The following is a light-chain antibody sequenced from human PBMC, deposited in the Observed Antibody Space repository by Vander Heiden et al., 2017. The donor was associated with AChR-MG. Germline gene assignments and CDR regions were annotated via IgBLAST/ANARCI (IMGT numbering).Light chain of an antibody. CDR2: DVS. CDR1: SSYVGGYNY. Sequence: QSALTQPASVSGSPVQSITISCNGTSSYVGGYNYVSWYQEHPCKAPNLMLYDVSNRPSGVSNRFSGSKSGNTTSLTISGLQAEDEADYYCSSYTGSSTWVFGGGTKLTVL. V-gene: IGLV2-14*03. J-gene: IGLJ3*02. CDR3: SSYTGSSTWV.